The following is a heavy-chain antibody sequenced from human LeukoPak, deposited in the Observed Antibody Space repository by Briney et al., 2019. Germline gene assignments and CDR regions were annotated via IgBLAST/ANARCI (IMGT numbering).Heavy chain of an antibody. J-gene: IGHJ4*02. D-gene: IGHD4/OR15-4a*01. CDR2: INPSGGST. Sequence: GASVKVSCKASGYTFTGYYMHWVRQAPGQGLEWMGIINPSGGSTSYAQKFQGRVTMTRDTSTSTVYMELSSLRSEDTAVYYCARDEVLTPFDYWGQGTLVTVSS. V-gene: IGHV1-46*01. CDR3: ARDEVLTPFDY. CDR1: GYTFTGYY.